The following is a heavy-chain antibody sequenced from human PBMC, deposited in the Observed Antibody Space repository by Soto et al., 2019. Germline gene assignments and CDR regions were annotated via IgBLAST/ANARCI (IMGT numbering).Heavy chain of an antibody. Sequence: GGSLRLSCAASGFTFSSYGMHWVRQAPGKGLEWVAVISYDGSNKYYADSVKGRFTISRDNSKNTLYLQMNSLRAEDTAVYYCAKDTKLYYYDGMDVWGQGTRVTFPS. CDR1: GFTFSSYG. J-gene: IGHJ6*02. D-gene: IGHD2-8*01. CDR3: AKDTKLYYYDGMDV. V-gene: IGHV3-30*18. CDR2: ISYDGSNK.